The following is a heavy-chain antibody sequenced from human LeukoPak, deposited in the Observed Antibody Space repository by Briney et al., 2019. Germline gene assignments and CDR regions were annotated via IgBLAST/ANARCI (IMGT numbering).Heavy chain of an antibody. Sequence: ASVKVSCTASGYTFTIYAMHWVRQAPGQRLEWMGWINAGNGNTKYSQKFQGRVTITRDTSASTAYMELSSLRSEDTAVYYCARDSITIFGVVIIGPQAFDIWGQGTMVTVSS. CDR1: GYTFTIYA. CDR2: INAGNGNT. D-gene: IGHD3-3*01. J-gene: IGHJ3*02. CDR3: ARDSITIFGVVIIGPQAFDI. V-gene: IGHV1-3*01.